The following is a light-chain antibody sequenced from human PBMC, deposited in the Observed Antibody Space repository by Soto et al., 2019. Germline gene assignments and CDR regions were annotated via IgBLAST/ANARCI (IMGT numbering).Light chain of an antibody. CDR2: DAS. V-gene: IGKV3-11*01. J-gene: IGKJ1*01. CDR3: QQRSNWPPLA. CDR1: QSVSSY. Sequence: EIVLTQSPATLSLSPGERATLSCRASQSVSSYLAWYQQKPGQAPRLLIYDASNSATGIPARFSGSGSGTDFTLNISSLEPEDFAVYYCQQRSNWPPLAFGQGTKVEIK.